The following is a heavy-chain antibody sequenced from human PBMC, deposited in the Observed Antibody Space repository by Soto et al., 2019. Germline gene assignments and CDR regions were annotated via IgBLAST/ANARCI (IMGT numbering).Heavy chain of an antibody. Sequence: QVQLVESGGGVVQPGRSLRLSCAASGFTFSSYGMHWVRQAPGKGLEWVAVIWYDGSNKYYADSVKGRFTISRDNSKNTRYLQMNSLRAEDTAVYYCARSGRIHSSSWYLHYWGQGTLVTVSS. CDR3: ARSGRIHSSSWYLHY. V-gene: IGHV3-33*01. CDR2: IWYDGSNK. CDR1: GFTFSSYG. J-gene: IGHJ4*02. D-gene: IGHD6-13*01.